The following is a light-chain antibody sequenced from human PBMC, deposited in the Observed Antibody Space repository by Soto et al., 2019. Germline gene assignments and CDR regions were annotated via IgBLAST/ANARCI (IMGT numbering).Light chain of an antibody. CDR2: GAS. J-gene: IGKJ2*01. CDR3: QQSYIVSYT. CDR1: QNIDIY. Sequence: DIQMTQSPSSLSASVGDTVTITCRASQNIDIYLNWYQQQPGKAPRLLIYGASVLQSGVPSRFNGSGSETDFTLTISSLQPDDSATYFCQQSYIVSYTFGQGTKLEIK. V-gene: IGKV1-39*01.